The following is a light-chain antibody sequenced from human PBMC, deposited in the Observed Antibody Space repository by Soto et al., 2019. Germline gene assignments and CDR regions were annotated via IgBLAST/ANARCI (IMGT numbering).Light chain of an antibody. CDR3: CSYARSNTVV. CDR1: SSDVGNYTL. Sequence: QSALTQPASVSGSPGQSITISCTGTSSDVGNYTLVSWYQQHPGKAPKLLIFAVFKQPSGLSKRFSGSKACNTASLTISGLQTEDEADYYCCSYARSNTVVFGGGTKLTVL. V-gene: IGLV2-23*02. J-gene: IGLJ3*02. CDR2: AVF.